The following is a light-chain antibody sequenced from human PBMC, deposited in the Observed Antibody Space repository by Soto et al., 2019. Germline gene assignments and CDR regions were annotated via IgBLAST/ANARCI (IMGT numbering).Light chain of an antibody. Sequence: EIAMTQSPATLSVSPGERATISCRASQSVSSNLAWYQQKPGQAPRLLIYGASTRATGIPARFSGSGSGTEFTPTISSLQSEDFAVYYCQQYNNWPPITFGQGTRLEIK. CDR3: QQYNNWPPIT. V-gene: IGKV3D-15*01. J-gene: IGKJ5*01. CDR2: GAS. CDR1: QSVSSN.